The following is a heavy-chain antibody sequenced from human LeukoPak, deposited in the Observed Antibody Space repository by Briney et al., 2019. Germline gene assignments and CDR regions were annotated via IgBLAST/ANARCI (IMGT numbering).Heavy chain of an antibody. CDR2: ISGSGGST. CDR3: AKDDGDIVVVPAAIGLFDY. J-gene: IGHJ4*02. V-gene: IGHV3-23*01. CDR1: GFTFSSYA. Sequence: PGGSLRLSCAASGFTFSSYAMSWVRQAPGKGLEWVSAISGSGGSTYYAGSVKGRFTISRDNSKNTLYLQMNSLRAEDTAVYYCAKDDGDIVVVPAAIGLFDYWGQGTLVTVSS. D-gene: IGHD2-2*01.